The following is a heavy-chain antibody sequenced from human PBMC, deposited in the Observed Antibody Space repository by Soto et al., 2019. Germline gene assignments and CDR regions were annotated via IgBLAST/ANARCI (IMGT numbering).Heavy chain of an antibody. CDR1: GFTFSSYG. CDR3: ARDLREADYGGNFGY. J-gene: IGHJ4*02. V-gene: IGHV3-33*01. Sequence: GGSLRLSCAASGFTFSSYGMHWVRRAPGKGLEWVAVIWNDGNTKYYTDSVKGRIAISRDDSRDTLYLQMNSLRAEDTAIYYCARDLREADYGGNFGYWGQGALVTVSS. CDR2: IWNDGNTK. D-gene: IGHD4-17*01.